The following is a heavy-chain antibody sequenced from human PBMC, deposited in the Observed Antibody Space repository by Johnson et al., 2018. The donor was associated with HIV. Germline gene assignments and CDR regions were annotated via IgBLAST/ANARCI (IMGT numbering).Heavy chain of an antibody. J-gene: IGHJ3*02. V-gene: IGHV3-13*01. Sequence: VQLVESGGGLVQPGGSLRLSCAASGFTVSRYDMHWVRQATGKGLEWVSGIGTAGDTYYPGSVKGRLTISIENANNTLYLQMNSLIAEDTAVYYCAREGDGYNYDAFDIWGQGTMVTVSS. CDR1: GFTVSRYD. D-gene: IGHD5-24*01. CDR2: IGTAGDT. CDR3: AREGDGYNYDAFDI.